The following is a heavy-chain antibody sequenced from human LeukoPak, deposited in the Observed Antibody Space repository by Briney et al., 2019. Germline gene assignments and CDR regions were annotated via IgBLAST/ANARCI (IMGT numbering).Heavy chain of an antibody. V-gene: IGHV3-74*01. CDR1: GFTFSSYW. CDR2: INSDGSST. J-gene: IGHJ3*02. Sequence: GGSLRLSCAASGFTFSSYWMLWVRHAPGKGLVWVSRINSDGSSTSYADSVKGRFTISRDNAKNTLYLQMNSLRAEDTAVYYCARASKLRYFDWLWDAFDIWGQGTMVTVSS. D-gene: IGHD3-9*01. CDR3: ARASKLRYFDWLWDAFDI.